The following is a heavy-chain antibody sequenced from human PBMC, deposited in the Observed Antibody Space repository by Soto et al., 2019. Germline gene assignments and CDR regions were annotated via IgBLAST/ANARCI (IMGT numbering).Heavy chain of an antibody. Sequence: SETLSLTCAVSGGSISSGGYSWSWIRQPPGKGLEWIGYTYHSGSTYYNPSLKSRVTISVDRSKNQFSLKLSSVTAADTAVYYCGCGGYYYYGMDVWGQGTTVTVSS. CDR2: TYHSGST. CDR3: GCGGYYYYGMDV. J-gene: IGHJ6*02. D-gene: IGHD2-15*01. V-gene: IGHV4-30-2*01. CDR1: GGSISSGGYS.